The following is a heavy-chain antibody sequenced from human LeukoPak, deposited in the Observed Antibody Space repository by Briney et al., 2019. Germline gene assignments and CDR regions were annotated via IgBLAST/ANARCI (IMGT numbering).Heavy chain of an antibody. CDR3: AKDPIMVPNNNDAFDI. CDR1: GFTFSNHG. V-gene: IGHV3-23*01. CDR2: ISPSGDIT. J-gene: IGHJ3*02. D-gene: IGHD2-8*01. Sequence: GGTLRLSCAASGFTFSNHGMNWVRQAPGKGLEWVSGISPSGDITYYADSVKGRFTVSRDNSKNMLYLQMNSLRAEDTAVYYCAKDPIMVPNNNDAFDIWGQGTMVTVSS.